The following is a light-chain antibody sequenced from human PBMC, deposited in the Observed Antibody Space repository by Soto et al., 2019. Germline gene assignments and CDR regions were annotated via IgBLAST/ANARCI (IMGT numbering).Light chain of an antibody. CDR3: QQYNSYSVT. J-gene: IGKJ5*01. Sequence: DIQMTQSPSTLSASVGDRVTITCRASQSISSWLAWYQQKPGKAPKLLIYKASNLESGVPSRFSGSGSGTEFTPTISSLQPDDFATYYCQQYNSYSVTFGQGTRLEIK. CDR2: KAS. CDR1: QSISSW. V-gene: IGKV1-5*03.